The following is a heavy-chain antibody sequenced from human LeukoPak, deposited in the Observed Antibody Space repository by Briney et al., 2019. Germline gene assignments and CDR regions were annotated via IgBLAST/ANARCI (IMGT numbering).Heavy chain of an antibody. D-gene: IGHD6-19*01. CDR1: GGSISSYY. CDR3: ARALIAVAARKVYYGMDV. Sequence: PSETLSLTCTVSGGSISSYYWSWIRQPPGKGLEWIGYIYYGGSTNYNPSLKSRVTISVDTSKNQFSLKLSSVTAADTDVYYCARALIAVAARKVYYGMDVWGQGTTVTVSS. V-gene: IGHV4-59*01. CDR2: IYYGGST. J-gene: IGHJ6*02.